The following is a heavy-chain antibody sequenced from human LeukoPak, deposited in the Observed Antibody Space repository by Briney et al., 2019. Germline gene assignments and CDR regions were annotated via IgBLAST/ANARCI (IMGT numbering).Heavy chain of an antibody. CDR3: ARDRLRHFDP. J-gene: IGHJ5*02. Sequence: SETLSLTCTVSGGFISQEHWSWIRQPPGKGLEWIGYIYNSGSASYNPSLGSRVTMSVDTSKKQISLKLRSVTAADTAMYYCARDRLRHFDPWGQGTLVTVSS. D-gene: IGHD4-17*01. CDR1: GGFISQEH. CDR2: IYNSGSA. V-gene: IGHV4-59*13.